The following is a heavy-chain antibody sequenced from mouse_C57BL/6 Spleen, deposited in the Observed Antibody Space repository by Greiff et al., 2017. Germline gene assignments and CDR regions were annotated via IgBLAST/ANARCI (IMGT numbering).Heavy chain of an antibody. CDR3: ARDDYYGGAMEY. Sequence: VQLQQPGTELVKPGASVTLSCKASGYTFTSYWMHWVKQRPGQGLEWIGNINPSNGGTNYNEKFKSKATLTVDKSSSTAYMQLRSLTSEDSAVYYCARDDYYGGAMEYWGQGASVTVSS. V-gene: IGHV1-53*01. CDR2: INPSNGGT. J-gene: IGHJ4*01. D-gene: IGHD1-1*01. CDR1: GYTFTSYW.